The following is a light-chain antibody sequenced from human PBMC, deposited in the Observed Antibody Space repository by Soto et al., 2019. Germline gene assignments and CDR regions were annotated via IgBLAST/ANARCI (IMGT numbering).Light chain of an antibody. J-gene: IGLJ2*01. CDR1: SSNIGNNY. CDR3: RPWDTSLLRVV. Sequence: QSVLMQPPSVSAAPGQKVTISCSGSSSNIGNNYVSWYQQFPGTAPKLLIYYNNQRPSGIPDPFSGSKSGTSATLDITGLQPGDDADYYCRPWDTSLLRVVFGGGTKLTVL. CDR2: YNN. V-gene: IGLV1-51*01.